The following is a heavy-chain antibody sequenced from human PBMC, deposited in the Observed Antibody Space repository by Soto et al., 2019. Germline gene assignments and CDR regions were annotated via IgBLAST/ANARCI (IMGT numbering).Heavy chain of an antibody. CDR2: IYYSGST. D-gene: IGHD2-15*01. CDR1: GGSISSSSYY. V-gene: IGHV4-39*01. Sequence: PSETLSLTCTVSGGSISSSSYYWGWTRQPPGKGLEWIGSIYYSGSTYYNPSLKSRVTISVDTSKNQFSLKLSSVTAADTAVYYCASRLVVVVAATEFDPWGQGTLVTVSS. CDR3: ASRLVVVVAATEFDP. J-gene: IGHJ5*02.